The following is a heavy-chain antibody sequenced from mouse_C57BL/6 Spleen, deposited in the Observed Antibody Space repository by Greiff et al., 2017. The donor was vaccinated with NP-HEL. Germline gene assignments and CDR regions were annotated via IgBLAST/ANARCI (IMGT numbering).Heavy chain of an antibody. V-gene: IGHV1-15*01. Sequence: QVQLQQSGAELVRPGASVTLSCKASGYTFTDYEMHWVKQTPVHGLEWIGAIDPETGGTAYNQKFKGKAILTADKSSSTAYMALRSLTSEDSAVYYCTRHGSSYWFAYWGQGTLVTVSA. CDR2: IDPETGGT. D-gene: IGHD1-1*01. CDR3: TRHGSSYWFAY. J-gene: IGHJ3*01. CDR1: GYTFTDYE.